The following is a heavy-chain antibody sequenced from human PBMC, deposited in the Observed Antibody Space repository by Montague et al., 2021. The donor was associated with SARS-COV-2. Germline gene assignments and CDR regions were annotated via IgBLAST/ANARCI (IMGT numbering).Heavy chain of an antibody. V-gene: IGHV4-39*07. D-gene: IGHD3-22*01. CDR3: ARDTRITMIVVVQGYGMDV. CDR1: GVSISSSSYY. J-gene: IGHJ6*02. CDR2: IYYSGST. Sequence: SETLSLTSTVSGVSISSSSYYWGWIRQPPGKGLEWIGSIYYSGSTYYNPSLKSRVTISVDTSKNQFSLKLSSVTAADTAVYYCARDTRITMIVVVQGYGMDVWGQGTTVTVSS.